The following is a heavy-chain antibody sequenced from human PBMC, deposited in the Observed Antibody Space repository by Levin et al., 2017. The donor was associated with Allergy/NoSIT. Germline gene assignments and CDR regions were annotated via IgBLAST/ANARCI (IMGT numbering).Heavy chain of an antibody. CDR2: IWYDGSNK. J-gene: IGHJ1*01. CDR3: ARDPWKWFGDPTYLQGVVYFQH. Sequence: GGSLRLSCAASGFTFSSYGMHWVRQAPGKGLEWVAVIWYDGSNKYYADSVKGRFTISRVNSKNTLYLQMNSLRAEDTAVYYCARDPWKWFGDPTYLQGVVYFQHWGQGTLDTVSS. CDR1: GFTFSSYG. V-gene: IGHV3-33*01. D-gene: IGHD3-10*01.